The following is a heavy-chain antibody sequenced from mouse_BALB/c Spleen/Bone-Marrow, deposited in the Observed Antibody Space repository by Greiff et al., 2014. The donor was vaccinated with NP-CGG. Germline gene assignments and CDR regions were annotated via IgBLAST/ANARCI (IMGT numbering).Heavy chain of an antibody. CDR2: IRNKANGYTT. J-gene: IGHJ3*01. CDR1: GFTFTDYY. Sequence: EVQRVESGGGLVQPGGSLRLSCATSGFTFTDYYMSWVRQPPGKAFEWLGFIRNKANGYTTEYSASVKGRFTISRDNSQSILYLQMNTLRAEDSATYYCARDGYYYGSRCFAYWGQGTLVTVSA. V-gene: IGHV7-3*02. D-gene: IGHD1-1*01. CDR3: ARDGYYYGSRCFAY.